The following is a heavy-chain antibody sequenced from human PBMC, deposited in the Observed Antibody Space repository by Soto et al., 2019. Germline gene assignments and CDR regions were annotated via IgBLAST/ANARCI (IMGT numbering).Heavy chain of an antibody. CDR1: GFTVTSKY. CDR2: IYSGGGT. CDR3: ARDIGMIRGSYGVDV. J-gene: IGHJ6*02. D-gene: IGHD3-10*01. V-gene: IGHV3-53*01. Sequence: EVQLVESGGGLIQPGGSLRLSCAASGFTVTSKYLTWVRQAPGKGLEWVSVIYSGGGTYYPDSVKGRFTSSRDMSLNTLSLQMDTLSVEDTAVYYCARDIGMIRGSYGVDVWGQGTTVTVSS.